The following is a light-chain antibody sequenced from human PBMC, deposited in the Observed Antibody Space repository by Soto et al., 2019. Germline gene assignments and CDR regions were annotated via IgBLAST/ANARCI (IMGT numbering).Light chain of an antibody. CDR3: SSYAASNNFYFV. Sequence: QSALPRLPPPSGLPDSQAPISSTGTRSAVGGYNYVSWYQQYPGRAPKLMIYEVTKRPSGVPDRFSGSKSGNTASLTVSGLQAEDEADYYCSSYAASNNFYFVFGGGTKVTVL. CDR1: RSAVGGYNY. CDR2: EVT. V-gene: IGLV2-8*01. J-gene: IGLJ3*02.